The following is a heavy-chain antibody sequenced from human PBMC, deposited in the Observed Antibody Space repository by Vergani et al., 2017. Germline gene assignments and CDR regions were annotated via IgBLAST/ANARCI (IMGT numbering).Heavy chain of an antibody. CDR1: GFTFSDYY. CDR3: ARHDPYSSGWIDAFDI. J-gene: IGHJ3*02. CDR2: IYYSGST. D-gene: IGHD6-19*01. V-gene: IGHV4-39*01. Sequence: QVQLVESGGGLVKPGGSLRLSCSASGFTFSDYYMSWIRQPPGKGLEWIGSIYYSGSTYYNPALKSRVTISVDTSKNQFSLKLSSVTAAYTAVYYCARHDPYSSGWIDAFDIWGQGTMVTVSS.